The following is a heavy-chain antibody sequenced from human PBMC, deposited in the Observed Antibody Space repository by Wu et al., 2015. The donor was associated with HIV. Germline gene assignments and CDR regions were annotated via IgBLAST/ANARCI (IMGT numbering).Heavy chain of an antibody. CDR3: ARGSIESGWYFYYYYYMDV. J-gene: IGHJ6*03. CDR1: GYTFTGYY. Sequence: QVQLVQSGAEVKKPGASVKVSCKASGYTFTGYYMHWVRQAPGQGLEWMGWINPNSGGTNYAQKFQGRVTMTRDTSISTAYMELSRLRSDDTAVYYCARGSIESGWYFYYYYYMDVWGKGTTVTVSS. V-gene: IGHV1-2*02. CDR2: INPNSGGT. D-gene: IGHD6-19*01.